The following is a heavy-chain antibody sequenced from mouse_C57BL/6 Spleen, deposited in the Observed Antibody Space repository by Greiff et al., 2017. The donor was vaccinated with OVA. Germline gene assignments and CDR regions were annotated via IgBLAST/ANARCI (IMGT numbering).Heavy chain of an antibody. D-gene: IGHD1-1*01. CDR3: ARGSTTVVANFDY. V-gene: IGHV1-59*01. J-gene: IGHJ2*01. CDR1: GYTFTSYW. Sequence: VQLQQPGAELVRPGTSVKLSCKASGYTFTSYWMHWVKQRPGQGLEWIGVIDPSDSYTNYNQKFKGKATLTVDTSSSTAYMQLSSLTSEDSAVYYCARGSTTVVANFDYWGQGTTLTVSS. CDR2: IDPSDSYT.